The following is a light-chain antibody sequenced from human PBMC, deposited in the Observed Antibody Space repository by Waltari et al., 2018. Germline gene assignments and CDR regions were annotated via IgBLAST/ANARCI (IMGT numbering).Light chain of an antibody. Sequence: QSALTQPPSASGSPGQSVTISCTGTSTDVGVYNFVSWYQQHPGTAPQLLIYEGTERPSGVPDRFSGSKSGNTASLTVSGVQAEDEAEYYCASFAGSNTLFGGGTKLTVL. CDR1: STDVGVYNF. CDR2: EGT. J-gene: IGLJ2*01. CDR3: ASFAGSNTL. V-gene: IGLV2-8*01.